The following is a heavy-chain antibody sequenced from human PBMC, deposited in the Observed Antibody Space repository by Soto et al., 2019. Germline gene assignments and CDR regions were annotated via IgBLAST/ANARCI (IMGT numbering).Heavy chain of an antibody. Sequence: ASETLSLTSTVSGGSISSSSYYWGWIRQPPGKGLEWIGSIYYSGSTYYNPSLKSRVTISVDTSKNQFSLKLGSVTAADTAVYYCAKSYVGGIDPWGQGTLITVSS. CDR2: IYYSGST. J-gene: IGHJ5*02. D-gene: IGHD3-16*01. V-gene: IGHV4-39*01. CDR3: AKSYVGGIDP. CDR1: GGSISSSSYY.